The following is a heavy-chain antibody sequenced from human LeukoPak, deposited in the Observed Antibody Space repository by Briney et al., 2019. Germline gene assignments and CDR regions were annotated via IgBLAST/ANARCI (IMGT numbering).Heavy chain of an antibody. CDR3: ARVRSWGGSDHYYYMDV. V-gene: IGHV3-48*01. CDR2: ISSSSSTI. D-gene: IGHD3-3*01. J-gene: IGHJ6*03. CDR1: GFTFSSYG. Sequence: GGSLRLSCAASGFTFSSYGMNWVRQAPGKGLEWVSYISSSSSTIYYADSVKGRFTISRDNAKHSLYLQMNSLRAEDTAVYYCARVRSWGGSDHYYYMDVWGKGTTVTVSS.